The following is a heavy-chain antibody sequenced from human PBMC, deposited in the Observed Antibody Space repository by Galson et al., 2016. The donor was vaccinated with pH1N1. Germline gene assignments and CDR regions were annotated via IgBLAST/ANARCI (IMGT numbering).Heavy chain of an antibody. CDR1: GFTFSTYW. Sequence: SLRLSCAASGFTFSTYWMNWVRQAPGKGLEWVANINQDGSDKYYVDSVKGRFTISRDNAKNSLYLQMNSLRDEDTALYYCARAAFGQQSRWGQGTTVTVSS. CDR2: INQDGSDK. CDR3: ARAAFGQQSR. J-gene: IGHJ6*02. D-gene: IGHD3-16*01. V-gene: IGHV3-7*01.